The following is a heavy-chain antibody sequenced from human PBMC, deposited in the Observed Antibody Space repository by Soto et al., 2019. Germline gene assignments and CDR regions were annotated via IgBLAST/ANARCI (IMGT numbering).Heavy chain of an antibody. J-gene: IGHJ4*02. CDR1: GYTFTGYY. Sequence: QVQLVQSGAEVKKPGASVKVSCKASGYTFTGYYMHWVRQAPGQGLEWMGWINPNSGGTNYAQKVQGRVTMTRDTSISTAYMELSRLRSDDTAVYYCARTPGRIDYWGQGTLVTVSS. CDR3: ARTPGRIDY. CDR2: INPNSGGT. V-gene: IGHV1-2*02. D-gene: IGHD1-20*01.